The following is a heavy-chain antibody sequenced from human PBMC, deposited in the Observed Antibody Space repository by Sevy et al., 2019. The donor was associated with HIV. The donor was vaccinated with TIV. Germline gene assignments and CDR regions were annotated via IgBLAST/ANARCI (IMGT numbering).Heavy chain of an antibody. D-gene: IGHD5-18*01. V-gene: IGHV3-33*01. Sequence: GGSLRLSCAASGLTFSNYGMHWVRQAPGKGLEWVALIWHDGSNTYYANSVKGRFNVYGDNSNNTVYLQMNSLRAEDTGIYYCSCGYTYSRDYWGQGTLVTVSS. CDR1: GLTFSNYG. J-gene: IGHJ4*02. CDR2: IWHDGSNT. CDR3: SCGYTYSRDY.